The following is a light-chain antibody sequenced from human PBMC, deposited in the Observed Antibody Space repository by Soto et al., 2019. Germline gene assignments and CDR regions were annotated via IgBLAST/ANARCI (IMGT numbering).Light chain of an antibody. Sequence: QSALTQPASVSGSPGQSITISCTGTASDIGNYNYVSRYQVHPGKAPKLLIYGVSNRPSGVSNRFSGSKSGNAASLTISGLQAEDEADYYCYSYSAYTTLWVFGGGTKLTVL. CDR1: ASDIGNYNY. V-gene: IGLV2-14*01. J-gene: IGLJ3*02. CDR3: YSYSAYTTLWV. CDR2: GVS.